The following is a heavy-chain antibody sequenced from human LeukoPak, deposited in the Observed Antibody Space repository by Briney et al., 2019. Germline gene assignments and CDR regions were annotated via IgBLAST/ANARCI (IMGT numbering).Heavy chain of an antibody. CDR3: ARAVSLRSNYYDSSGYQYYYYYMDV. CDR2: ISPSGGST. V-gene: IGHV1-46*01. Sequence: GASVKVSCKAFGYTFTSNYMHWVRQAPGQGPEWMGVISPSGGSTTYAQKFQGRVTLTRDMSTSTDYLELSSLRSEDTAVYYCARAVSLRSNYYDSSGYQYYYYYMDVWGKGTTVIVSS. CDR1: GYTFTSNY. J-gene: IGHJ6*03. D-gene: IGHD3-22*01.